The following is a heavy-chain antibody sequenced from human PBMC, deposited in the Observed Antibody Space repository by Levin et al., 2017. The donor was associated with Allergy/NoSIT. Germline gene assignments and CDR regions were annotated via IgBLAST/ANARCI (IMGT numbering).Heavy chain of an antibody. CDR1: GFSFSGYA. CDR2: ISNDGGTT. V-gene: IGHV3-64*01. Sequence: PAASVKVSCAASGFSFSGYAMHWIRQAPGKGLDYVSAISNDGGTTFYANSVKDRFTISRDNSMNTLYLQMGSLRVEDMAVYHCARVAVGDHFDYWGQGTLVTVSS. J-gene: IGHJ4*02. CDR3: ARVAVGDHFDY. D-gene: IGHD2-21*01.